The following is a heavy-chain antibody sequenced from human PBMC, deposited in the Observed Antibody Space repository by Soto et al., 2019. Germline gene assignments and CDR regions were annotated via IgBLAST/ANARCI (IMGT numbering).Heavy chain of an antibody. V-gene: IGHV4-59*12. CDR1: GGSISSYY. J-gene: IGHJ4*02. Sequence: SETLSLTCTVSGGSISSYYWSWIRQPPGKGLEWIGYIYYTGNTNYNPSLKSRVTISVDTSKNQFSLKLSSVTAADTAVYYCARSMGDYFDYWGQGTLVTVSS. D-gene: IGHD3-16*01. CDR3: ARSMGDYFDY. CDR2: IYYTGNT.